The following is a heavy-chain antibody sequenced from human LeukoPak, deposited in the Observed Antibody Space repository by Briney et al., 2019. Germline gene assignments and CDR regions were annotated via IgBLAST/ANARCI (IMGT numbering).Heavy chain of an antibody. CDR3: ARQVTSSTQYCSGGSCYAYYYYYMDV. D-gene: IGHD2-15*01. Sequence: PSETLSLTCTVSGGSISSSSYYWGWIRQPPGKGLEWIGSIYYSGSTNYNPSLKSRVTISVDTSKNQFSLKLSSVTAADTAVYYCARQVTSSTQYCSGGSCYAYYYYYMDVWGKGTTVTVSS. CDR1: GGSISSSSYY. V-gene: IGHV4-39*01. CDR2: IYYSGST. J-gene: IGHJ6*03.